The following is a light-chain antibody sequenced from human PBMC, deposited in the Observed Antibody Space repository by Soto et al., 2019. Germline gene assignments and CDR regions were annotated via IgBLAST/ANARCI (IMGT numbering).Light chain of an antibody. V-gene: IGLV4-69*01. Sequence: QPVLPQSPSASASLGASVKLTCTLSSGHSSYTIAWHQQQPEKGPRYLMKLNSDGSHSKGDGIPDRFSGSSSGAERYLTISSLQSEDEADYYCQTWNTGILVFGGGTKLTVL. CDR3: QTWNTGILV. CDR1: SGHSSYT. CDR2: LNSDGSH. J-gene: IGLJ2*01.